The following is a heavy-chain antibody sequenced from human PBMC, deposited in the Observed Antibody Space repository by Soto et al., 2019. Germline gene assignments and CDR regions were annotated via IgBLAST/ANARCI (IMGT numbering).Heavy chain of an antibody. CDR1: GFTFSSYA. CDR3: AKDFADYYVSSGSLSRFDY. V-gene: IGHV3-23*01. CDR2: ISGSGGST. J-gene: IGHJ4*02. Sequence: PGGSLRLSCAASGFTFSSYAMSWVRQAPGKGLEWVSAISGSGGSTYYADSVKGRFTISRDNSKNTLYLQMNSLRAEDTAVYYCAKDFADYYVSSGSLSRFDYWGQGPLVSLA. D-gene: IGHD3-22*01.